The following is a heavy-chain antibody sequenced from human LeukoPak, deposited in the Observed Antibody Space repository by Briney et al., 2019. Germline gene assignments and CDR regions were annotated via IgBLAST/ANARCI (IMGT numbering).Heavy chain of an antibody. CDR2: ISTSGST. J-gene: IGHJ1*01. Sequence: SETLSLTCTVPGGSTSSYYRSWIRQPAGKGLEWIGRISTSGSTNYNPSLKSRVTISADTSKNQFSLKLSSVTAADTAVYYCALEPSALAEYFQHWGQGTLVTVSS. D-gene: IGHD1-14*01. CDR1: GGSTSSYY. V-gene: IGHV4-4*07. CDR3: ALEPSALAEYFQH.